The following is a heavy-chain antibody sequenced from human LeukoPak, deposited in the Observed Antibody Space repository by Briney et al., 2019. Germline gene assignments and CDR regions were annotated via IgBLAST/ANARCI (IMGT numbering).Heavy chain of an antibody. Sequence: ASVKVSCKASGGTFSSYAISWVRQAPGQGLEWMGGIIPIFGTANYAQKFQGRVTITTDESTSTAYMELSSLRSDDTAVYYCARDRVFGVVKPYYYYYMDVWGKGTTVTVSS. V-gene: IGHV1-69*05. CDR1: GGTFSSYA. J-gene: IGHJ6*03. CDR3: ARDRVFGVVKPYYYYYMDV. CDR2: IIPIFGTA. D-gene: IGHD3-3*01.